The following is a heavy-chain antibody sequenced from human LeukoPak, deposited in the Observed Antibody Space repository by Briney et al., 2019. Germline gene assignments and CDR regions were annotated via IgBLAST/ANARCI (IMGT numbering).Heavy chain of an antibody. CDR1: GDTFATYW. J-gene: IGHJ4*02. Sequence: GESLKISCKGSGDTFATYWIGGVRQLPGKGLEWMGVIYPGDSRTRYSPSFQGQVTISADKSISTAYLQWSSLKASDTAMYYCARHFHSAWFGFWGQGSLVTVSS. D-gene: IGHD5-18*01. CDR2: IYPGDSRT. V-gene: IGHV5-51*01. CDR3: ARHFHSAWFGF.